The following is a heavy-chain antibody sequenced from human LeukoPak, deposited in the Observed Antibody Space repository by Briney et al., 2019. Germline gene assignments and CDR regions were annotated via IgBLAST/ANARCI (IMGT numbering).Heavy chain of an antibody. CDR3: AKDDGWLVREDGFDM. CDR1: GFTFSNYG. Sequence: GGSLRLSCAASGFTFSNYGMHWVRQAPGKGLQWVAFISYDGSNKYYADSVKGRFTISRDNSKNTLYLQMNSLRAEDTAVYYCAKDDGWLVREDGFDMWGQGTMVTVSS. D-gene: IGHD6-19*01. V-gene: IGHV3-30*18. J-gene: IGHJ3*02. CDR2: ISYDGSNK.